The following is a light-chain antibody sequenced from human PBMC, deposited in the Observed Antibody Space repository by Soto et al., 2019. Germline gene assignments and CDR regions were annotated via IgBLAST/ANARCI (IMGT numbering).Light chain of an antibody. J-gene: IGKJ4*01. Sequence: ERVMTQSPATLSLSQGERATLSCRASQNIKTRLAWYQQRPGQAPRLLIYDAFTRATGIPARFSGSASGTEFTLTISSLQSEDFAVYYCQQYDDWPLTLGGGTKVEIK. CDR2: DAF. CDR1: QNIKTR. V-gene: IGKV3-15*01. CDR3: QQYDDWPLT.